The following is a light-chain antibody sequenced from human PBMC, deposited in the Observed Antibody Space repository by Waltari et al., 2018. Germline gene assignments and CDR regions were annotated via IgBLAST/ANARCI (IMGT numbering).Light chain of an antibody. V-gene: IGLV3-25*03. CDR2: KDK. Sequence: SSELTQPPSVSVSPGQTATISCSGAALPKQSVYWYQQRPGQAPLLGIYKDKERPSGIPERFSGSTSGTIVTLTIGGARAEDEADYYCQSVDVGGSSVFGGGTKLTVL. J-gene: IGLJ3*02. CDR3: QSVDVGGSSV. CDR1: ALPKQS.